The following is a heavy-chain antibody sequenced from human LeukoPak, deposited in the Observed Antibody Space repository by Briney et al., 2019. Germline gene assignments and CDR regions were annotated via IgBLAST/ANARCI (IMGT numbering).Heavy chain of an antibody. CDR1: GGSISSSSYF. V-gene: IGHV4-39*01. D-gene: IGHD5-18*01. J-gene: IGHJ4*02. Sequence: SETLSLTCTVSGGSISSSSYFWGWIRQPPGTGLEWIGSIYYSGSTYYNSSLKSRVTISVDTSKNQFSLKLSSVTAADTAVYYCARSFGYSYGPLDYWGQGTLVTVSS. CDR3: ARSFGYSYGPLDY. CDR2: IYYSGST.